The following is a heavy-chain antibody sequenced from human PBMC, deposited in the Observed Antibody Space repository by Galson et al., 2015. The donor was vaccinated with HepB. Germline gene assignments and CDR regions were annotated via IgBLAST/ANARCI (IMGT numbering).Heavy chain of an antibody. J-gene: IGHJ4*02. CDR1: GFTFSSYA. Sequence: SLRLSCAASGFTFSSYAMHWVRQAPGKGLEYVSAISSNGGSTYYANSVKGRFTISRDNSKNTVYLQMNSLRAEDTAVYYCARHYSSGWYPCDFWGQGTPVTVSS. CDR3: ARHYSSGWYPCDF. V-gene: IGHV3-64*01. D-gene: IGHD6-19*01. CDR2: ISSNGGST.